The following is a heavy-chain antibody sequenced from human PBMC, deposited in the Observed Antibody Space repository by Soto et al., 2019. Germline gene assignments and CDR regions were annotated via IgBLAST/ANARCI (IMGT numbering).Heavy chain of an antibody. D-gene: IGHD5-12*01. V-gene: IGHV1-69*12. CDR2: IISIFGTP. CDR3: ARDLGSGYDPGDY. J-gene: IGHJ4*02. Sequence: QVQLVQSGAEVQKPGSSVKVSCKASGGTFNSYVVNWVRQAPGQGLEWMGGIISIFGTPNYGQKFQGRVTITADESTSSGFMELSSLTSEDTDIYYCARDLGSGYDPGDYWGQGTLVTVSS. CDR1: GGTFNSYV.